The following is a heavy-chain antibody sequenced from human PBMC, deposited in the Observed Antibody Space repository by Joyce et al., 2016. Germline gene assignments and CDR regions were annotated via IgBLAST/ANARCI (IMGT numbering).Heavy chain of an antibody. J-gene: IGHJ3*01. Sequence: EVHLVESGGGPVKPGGYLRLSCAASGFTFSSYTMNWVRQASGKGREWISGIRSYDTNRYYADSVKGRFTVSRDDARNSLFLQMNSLRAEDTAVYYCARDGLGSGAFDFWGQGTGVSVSS. V-gene: IGHV3-21*01. CDR1: GFTFSSYT. CDR3: ARDGLGSGAFDF. CDR2: IRSYDTNR. D-gene: IGHD3-16*01.